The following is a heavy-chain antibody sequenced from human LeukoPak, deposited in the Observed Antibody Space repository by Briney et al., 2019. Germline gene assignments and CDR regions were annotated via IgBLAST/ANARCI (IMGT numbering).Heavy chain of an antibody. CDR1: GDSVSSNSAA. J-gene: IGHJ4*02. Sequence: SQTLSLTCAISGDSVSSNSAAWNWTRQSPSRGLEWLGRTYYRSKWYNDYAVSVKSRITINPATSKNQFSLHLNSVTPEDTAMYYCAREPIYCTNGVCYHRFDYWGQGTLVTVSS. V-gene: IGHV6-1*01. D-gene: IGHD2-8*01. CDR2: TYYRSKWYN. CDR3: AREPIYCTNGVCYHRFDY.